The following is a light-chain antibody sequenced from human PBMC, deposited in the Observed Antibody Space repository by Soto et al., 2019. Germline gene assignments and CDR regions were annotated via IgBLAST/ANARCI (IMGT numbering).Light chain of an antibody. Sequence: QSVLTQPPSVSGAPGQRVTVSCTGSSSNIGSGYDVHWYQQLPGTAPKLLIYGNINRPSGVPDRFSGSNSGTSASLAITGLQAEDEADYYCQSYDTGLIGYVFGTGTKLTVL. CDR3: QSYDTGLIGYV. CDR1: SSNIGSGYD. J-gene: IGLJ1*01. V-gene: IGLV1-40*01. CDR2: GNI.